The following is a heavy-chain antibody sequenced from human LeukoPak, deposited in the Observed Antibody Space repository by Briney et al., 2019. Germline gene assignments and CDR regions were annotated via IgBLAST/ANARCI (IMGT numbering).Heavy chain of an antibody. V-gene: IGHV4-61*03. CDR1: GDSVSNGNYY. Sequence: SETLSLTCTVSGDSVSNGNYYWCWLPEPPGKALEWIGYIYYTGKTYYNPSLEGRVTILVDTSRNHFSVKLSSVTAADTAVYYCARSQNYYGSGDYWSQGTLVTVSS. D-gene: IGHD3-10*01. J-gene: IGHJ4*02. CDR3: ARSQNYYGSGDY. CDR2: IYYTGKT.